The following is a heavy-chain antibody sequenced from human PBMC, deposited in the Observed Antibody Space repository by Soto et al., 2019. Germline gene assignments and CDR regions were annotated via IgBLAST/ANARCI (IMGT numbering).Heavy chain of an antibody. CDR3: ARDRSGYYDSRGYPF. J-gene: IGHJ4*02. CDR1: GYTFTSYG. CDR2: ISAYNGNT. V-gene: IGHV1-18*04. D-gene: IGHD3-22*01. Sequence: GASVKVSCKASGYTFTSYGISWVRQAPGQGPEWMGWISAYNGNTNYAQKLQGRVTMTTDTSTSTAYMELRSLRSDATAGYYCARDRSGYYDSRGYPFWGEGTLVPVSS.